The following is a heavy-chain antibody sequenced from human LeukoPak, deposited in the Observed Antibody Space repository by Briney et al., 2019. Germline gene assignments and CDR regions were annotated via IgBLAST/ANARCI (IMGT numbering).Heavy chain of an antibody. CDR1: GCTFTSYG. D-gene: IGHD3-22*01. V-gene: IGHV1-18*01. CDR2: ISAYNGNT. CDR3: ARDLISRVYYGSSGSFDY. J-gene: IGHJ4*02. Sequence: ASVKVSCKASGCTFTSYGISWVRQAPGQGLEWMGWISAYNGNTNYAQKLQGRVTMTTDTSTSTAYMELRSLRSDDTAVYYCARDLISRVYYGSSGSFDYWGQGTLVTVSS.